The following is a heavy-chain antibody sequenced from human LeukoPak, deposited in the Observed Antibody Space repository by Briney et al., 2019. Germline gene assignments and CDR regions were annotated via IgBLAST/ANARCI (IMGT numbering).Heavy chain of an antibody. D-gene: IGHD3-22*01. CDR3: ARSAHGIGYYYWVGYYYYYMDV. CDR1: GGSISSYY. CDR2: IYYSGST. Sequence: SETLSLTCTVSGGSISSYYWSWIRQPPGKGLEWIGCIYYSGSTNYNPSLKSRVTISVDTSKNQFSLKLSSVTAADTAVYYCARSAHGIGYYYWVGYYYYYMDVWGKGTTVTVSS. V-gene: IGHV4-59*01. J-gene: IGHJ6*03.